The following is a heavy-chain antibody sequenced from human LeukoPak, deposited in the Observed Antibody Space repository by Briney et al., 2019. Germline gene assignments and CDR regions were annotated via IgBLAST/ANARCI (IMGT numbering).Heavy chain of an antibody. CDR1: GYTFTSYA. J-gene: IGHJ4*02. CDR3: ASEISYGSGSYYKVGGN. Sequence: GASVKVSCKASGYTFTSYAMHWVRQAPGQRLEWMGWINAGNGNTKYSQKFQGRVTITRDTSASTAYMELSSLRSEDTAVYYCASEISYGSGSYYKVGGNWGQGTLVTVSS. D-gene: IGHD3-10*01. V-gene: IGHV1-3*01. CDR2: INAGNGNT.